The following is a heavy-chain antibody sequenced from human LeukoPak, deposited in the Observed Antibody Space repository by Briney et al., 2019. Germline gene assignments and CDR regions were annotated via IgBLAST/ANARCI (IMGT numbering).Heavy chain of an antibody. CDR3: ARASSGRFYYFDY. Sequence: PSETLSLTCTVSGGSMSSYYWSWIRQPPGKGLEWIGYIYYSGSTKYNPSLKSRVTISVDTSKNQFSLKLSSVTAADTAVYYGARASSGRFYYFDYWGQGALVTVSS. CDR1: GGSMSSYY. CDR2: IYYSGST. D-gene: IGHD6-19*01. J-gene: IGHJ4*02. V-gene: IGHV4-59*08.